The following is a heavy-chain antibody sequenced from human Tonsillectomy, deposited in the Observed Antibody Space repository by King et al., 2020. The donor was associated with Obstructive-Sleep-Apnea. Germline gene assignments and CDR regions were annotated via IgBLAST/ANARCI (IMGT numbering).Heavy chain of an antibody. J-gene: IGHJ4*02. CDR2: IYNIGNS. CDR3: AREYCSGGSCSLAY. Sequence: QLQESGPGLVKPSQTLSLTCTVSGDSISSGDYYWRWISQPPGKGLEWIGYIYNIGNSYYNPSLKSRVTISVDTSKNQFSLKLSSVTAADTAVYYCAREYCSGGSCSLAYWGQGTLVTVSS. CDR1: GDSISSGDYY. V-gene: IGHV4-30-4*01. D-gene: IGHD2-15*01.